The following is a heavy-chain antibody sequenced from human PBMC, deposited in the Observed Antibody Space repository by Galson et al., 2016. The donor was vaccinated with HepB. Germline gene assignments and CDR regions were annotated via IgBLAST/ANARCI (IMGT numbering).Heavy chain of an antibody. CDR3: ARDRIPVTGTDYFDY. V-gene: IGHV3-30*04. CDR1: GVAFNNYT. CDR2: ITYDGRNR. J-gene: IGHJ4*02. Sequence: SLRLSCAASGVAFNNYTMHWVRQAPGKGLEWVSVITYDGRNRFSADSVQGRFTVARDNSKSTLYLQMNSLRLEDTAVYYCARDRIPVTGTDYFDYWGQGALVTVSS. D-gene: IGHD6-19*01.